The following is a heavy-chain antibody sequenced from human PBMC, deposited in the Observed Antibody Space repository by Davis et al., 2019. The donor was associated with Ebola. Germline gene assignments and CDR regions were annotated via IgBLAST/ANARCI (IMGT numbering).Heavy chain of an antibody. CDR2: IYSGGST. J-gene: IGHJ4*02. CDR3: ARHSSSSPFDY. V-gene: IGHV3-66*04. D-gene: IGHD6-6*01. CDR1: GLTVSSNY. Sequence: PGGSLRLSCAASGLTVSSNYMSWVRQAPGKGLEWVSVIYSGGSTYYADSVKGRFTISRDNSKNTLYLQMNSLRAEDTAVYYCARHSSSSPFDYWGQGTLVTVSS.